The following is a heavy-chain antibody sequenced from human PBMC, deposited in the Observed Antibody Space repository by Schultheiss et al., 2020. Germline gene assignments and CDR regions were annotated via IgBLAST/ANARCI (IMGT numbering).Heavy chain of an antibody. D-gene: IGHD6-19*01. CDR2: ISYDGSNK. CDR1: GFTFSSYG. CDR3: ARPRYSSRSQNYGMDV. Sequence: GGSLRLSCAASGFTFSSYGMHWVRQAPGKGLEWVAVISYDGSNKYYADSVKGRFTISRDNSKNKLYLQMNSLRAEDTAVYYCARPRYSSRSQNYGMDVWGQGTTVTV. J-gene: IGHJ6*02. V-gene: IGHV3-30*03.